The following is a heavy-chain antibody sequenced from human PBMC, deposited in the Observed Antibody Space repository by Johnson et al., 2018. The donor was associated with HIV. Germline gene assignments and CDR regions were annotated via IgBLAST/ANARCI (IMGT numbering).Heavy chain of an antibody. CDR2: ISHDERIE. CDR1: GFTFKRYG. V-gene: IGHV3-30*12. Sequence: QVQLVESGGGVVQPGRSLRLSCAASGFTFKRYGMHWVRQAPGKGLEWVAFISHDERIEYYADSVKGRFTISRDNAKNTVYLKMNSLRAEDTAVFYCAKDAYCSGGRCYGFGAFDIWGQGTMVTVSS. J-gene: IGHJ3*02. CDR3: AKDAYCSGGRCYGFGAFDI. D-gene: IGHD2-15*01.